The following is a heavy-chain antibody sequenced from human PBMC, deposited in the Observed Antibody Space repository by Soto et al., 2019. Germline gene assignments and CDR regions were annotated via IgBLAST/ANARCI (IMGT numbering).Heavy chain of an antibody. CDR1: GCSVSSGSYY. Sequence: PXETLSLTCTVSGCSVSSGSYYWSWIRQPPGKGLEWIGYIYYSGSTNYNPSLKSRVTISVDTSKNQFSLKLSSVTAADTAVYYCARGSPEADCWGQGTLVTVSS. CDR2: IYYSGST. J-gene: IGHJ4*02. CDR3: ARGSPEADC. D-gene: IGHD2-21*01. V-gene: IGHV4-61*01.